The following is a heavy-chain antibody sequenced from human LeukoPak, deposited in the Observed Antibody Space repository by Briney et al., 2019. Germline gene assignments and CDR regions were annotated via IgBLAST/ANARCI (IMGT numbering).Heavy chain of an antibody. Sequence: SVKVSCKASVGTFSSYAISWVRQAPGQGLRWMGGIIAIFGTANYAQKFQGRVTITTDESTSTAYLELSSLRSEDTAVYYCARGLDYYDSSGYGNDAFDIWGQGTMVIVSS. J-gene: IGHJ3*02. D-gene: IGHD3-22*01. CDR1: VGTFSSYA. V-gene: IGHV1-69*05. CDR2: IIAIFGTA. CDR3: ARGLDYYDSSGYGNDAFDI.